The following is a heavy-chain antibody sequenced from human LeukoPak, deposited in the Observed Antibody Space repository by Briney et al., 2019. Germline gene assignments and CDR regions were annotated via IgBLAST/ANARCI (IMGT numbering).Heavy chain of an antibody. Sequence: SETLSLTCAVSGGSFSGYYWSWIRQPPGKGLEWIGEINHSGSTNYNPSLESRVTISVDTSKNQFSLKLSSVTAADTAVYYCASLGDYGYYYYGMDVWGQGTTVTVSS. V-gene: IGHV4-34*01. CDR2: INHSGST. CDR3: ASLGDYGYYYYGMDV. CDR1: GGSFSGYY. J-gene: IGHJ6*02. D-gene: IGHD4-17*01.